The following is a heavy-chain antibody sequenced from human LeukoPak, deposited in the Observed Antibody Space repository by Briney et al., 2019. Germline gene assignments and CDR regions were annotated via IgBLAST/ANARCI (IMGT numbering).Heavy chain of an antibody. D-gene: IGHD3-10*01. V-gene: IGHV3-48*04. CDR3: ARDRFYGSGSNYTSFDP. Sequence: GGSLRLSCAASGFTFSSYSMNWVRQAPGKGLEWVSYISSTTIYYADSVKGRFTISRDNGKNSLYLQMNSLRAEDTAVYYCARDRFYGSGSNYTSFDPWGQGTLVTVSS. CDR1: GFTFSSYS. J-gene: IGHJ5*02. CDR2: ISSTTI.